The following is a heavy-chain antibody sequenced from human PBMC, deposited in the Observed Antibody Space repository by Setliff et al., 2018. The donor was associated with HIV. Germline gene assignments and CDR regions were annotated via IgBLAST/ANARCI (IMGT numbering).Heavy chain of an antibody. V-gene: IGHV5-51*01. J-gene: IGHJ5*02. Sequence: PGESLKISCQTSGFTFPDHWIAWVRQLPGKGLEWMGIIYPGDSSTKYSPSFQGQVTISVDKSINTAYLSWSTLKTSDTAMYYCARLLRFLESLSGGPWFDPWGQGTLVTVSS. CDR2: IYPGDSST. CDR1: GFTFPDHW. D-gene: IGHD3-3*01. CDR3: ARLLRFLESLSGGPWFDP.